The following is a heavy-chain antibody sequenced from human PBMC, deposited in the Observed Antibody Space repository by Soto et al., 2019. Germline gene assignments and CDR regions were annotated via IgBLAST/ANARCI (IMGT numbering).Heavy chain of an antibody. CDR3: ARSITIFGVVMGDI. CDR2: IYYSGNT. V-gene: IGHV4-39*07. J-gene: IGHJ3*02. CDR1: GGPISNLGYY. D-gene: IGHD3-3*01. Sequence: PSETLSLTCAVSGGPISNLGYYWGWIRQAPGKGLEWIGSIYYSGNTYYNPSLKSRVTMSVDTSKNQFSLKLSSVTAADTAVYYYARSITIFGVVMGDIWGQGTMVTVSS.